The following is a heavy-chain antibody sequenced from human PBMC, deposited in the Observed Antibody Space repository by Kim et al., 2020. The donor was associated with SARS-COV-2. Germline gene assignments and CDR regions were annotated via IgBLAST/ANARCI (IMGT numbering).Heavy chain of an antibody. V-gene: IGHV4-4*07. J-gene: IGHJ6*02. CDR2: IYTSGST. Sequence: SETLSLTCTVSGGSISSYYWSWIRQPAGKGLEWIGRIYTSGSTNYNPSLKSRVTMSVDTSKNQFSLKLSSVTAADTAVYYCARDGKLPAVAGGYYYYGMDVWGQGTTVTVSS. CDR3: ARDGKLPAVAGGYYYYGMDV. D-gene: IGHD6-19*01. CDR1: GGSISSYY.